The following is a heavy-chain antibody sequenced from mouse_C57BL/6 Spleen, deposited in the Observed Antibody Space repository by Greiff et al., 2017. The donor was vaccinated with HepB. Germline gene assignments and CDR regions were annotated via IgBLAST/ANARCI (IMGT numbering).Heavy chain of an antibody. CDR1: GFSFNTYA. J-gene: IGHJ2*01. Sequence: DVQLVESGGGLVQPTGSLKLSCAASGFSFNTYAMNWVRQAPGKGLEWVARIRSKSNNYATYYADSVKDRFTLSRDDSESMLYLQMNNLKTEDTAIYYCGMGYFDYWGQGTTLTVSS. CDR2: IRSKSNNYAT. V-gene: IGHV10-1*01. CDR3: GMGYFDY.